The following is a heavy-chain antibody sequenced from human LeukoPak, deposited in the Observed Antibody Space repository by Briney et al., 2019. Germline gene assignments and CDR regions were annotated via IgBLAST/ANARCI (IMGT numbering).Heavy chain of an antibody. D-gene: IGHD3-3*01. J-gene: IGHJ6*02. CDR3: AREVDLWNYYGMDV. Sequence: GGSLRLSCAASGFTFSSYAMHWVRQAPGKGLEWVAVISYDGSNKYYADSVKGRFTISRDNSKNTLYLQMNSLRAEDTAVYYCAREVDLWNYYGMDVWGQGTTVTVSS. V-gene: IGHV3-30-3*01. CDR2: ISYDGSNK. CDR1: GFTFSSYA.